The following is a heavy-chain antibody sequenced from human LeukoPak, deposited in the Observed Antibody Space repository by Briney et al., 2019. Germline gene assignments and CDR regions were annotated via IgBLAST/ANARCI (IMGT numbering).Heavy chain of an antibody. D-gene: IGHD5/OR15-5a*01. Sequence: GGPLTLSCAASSFPYTQYRVLWPRDSRGKGLEWVSSFWSSCSYKYDAGSEKGRFTIYRDNAKNSLYLQMNSLKAEDTAVYYCAKDSGFRLSTVTDNWFDPWGQGTLVTVSS. CDR3: AKDSGFRLSTVTDNWFDP. CDR1: SFPYTQYR. V-gene: IGHV3-21*01. CDR2: FWSSCSYK. J-gene: IGHJ5*02.